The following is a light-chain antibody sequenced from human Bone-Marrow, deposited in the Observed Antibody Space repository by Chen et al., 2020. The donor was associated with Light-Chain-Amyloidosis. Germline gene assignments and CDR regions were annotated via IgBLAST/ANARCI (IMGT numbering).Light chain of an antibody. V-gene: IGLV2-14*01. CDR2: AVS. Sequence: QSALTQPASVSGSPGQSITISCTGTSGDVGTYNYVSWYQQHPGKAPKVMIYAVSNRPSWVSNRFAGSKSGNTASLTISGLQAEDEADYYCSSFTSSSSYVFGPGTKVTVL. CDR1: SGDVGTYNY. CDR3: SSFTSSSSYV. J-gene: IGLJ1*01.